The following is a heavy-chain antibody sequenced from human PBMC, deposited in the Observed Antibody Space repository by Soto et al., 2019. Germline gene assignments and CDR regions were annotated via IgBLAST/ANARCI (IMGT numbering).Heavy chain of an antibody. CDR3: ARSTFSSSSPIDS. J-gene: IGHJ4*02. CDR2: ISSSSIYI. D-gene: IGHD6-6*01. V-gene: IGHV3-21*01. Sequence: PGGSLRLSCAASGFTFSSYNMNWVRQAPGKGLEWVSSISSSSIYIYYADSVEGRFTVSRDNAKNSLYLQMNSLRAEDTAVYYCARSTFSSSSPIDSWGQGTLVTVSS. CDR1: GFTFSSYN.